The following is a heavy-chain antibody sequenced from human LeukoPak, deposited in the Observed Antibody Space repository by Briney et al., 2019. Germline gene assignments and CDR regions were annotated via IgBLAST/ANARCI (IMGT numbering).Heavy chain of an antibody. V-gene: IGHV4-39*07. CDR3: ARAPHFFDTSGSRYYFDY. Sequence: SETLSLTCTVSAGSISSSSYYWGWIRQPPGKGLEWIGSIYYSGNTYYSPSLMSRVTISVDTSKNQFSLNLSSVTAADTAVYYCARAPHFFDTSGSRYYFDYWGQGALVTVSS. D-gene: IGHD3-22*01. J-gene: IGHJ4*02. CDR1: AGSISSSSYY. CDR2: IYYSGNT.